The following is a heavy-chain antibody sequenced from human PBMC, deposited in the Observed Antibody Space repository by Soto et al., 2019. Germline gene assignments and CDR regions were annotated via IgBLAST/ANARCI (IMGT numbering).Heavy chain of an antibody. V-gene: IGHV4-39*01. J-gene: IGHJ4*02. CDR1: GGSISSSSYY. D-gene: IGHD6-6*01. CDR3: ARGYSSIAARGYFDY. Sequence: PSETLSLTCTVSGGSISSSSYYWGWIRQPPGKGLEWIGSIYYSGSTYYNPSLKSRVTISVDTSKNQFSLKLSSVTAADTAVYYCARGYSSIAARGYFDYWGQGTLVTAPQ. CDR2: IYYSGST.